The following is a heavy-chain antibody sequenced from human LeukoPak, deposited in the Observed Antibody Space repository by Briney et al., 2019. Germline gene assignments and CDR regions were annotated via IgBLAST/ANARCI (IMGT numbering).Heavy chain of an antibody. CDR1: GGSISSGGYS. Sequence: PSETLSLTCAVSGGSISSGGYSWSWIRQPPGKGLEWIGYIYYSGSTNYNPSLKSRVTISVDTSKNQFSLKLTSVTAADTAVYYCAREVTTVTTFDYWGQGTLVTVSS. CDR3: AREVTTVTTFDY. CDR2: IYYSGST. D-gene: IGHD4-17*01. J-gene: IGHJ4*02. V-gene: IGHV4-61*08.